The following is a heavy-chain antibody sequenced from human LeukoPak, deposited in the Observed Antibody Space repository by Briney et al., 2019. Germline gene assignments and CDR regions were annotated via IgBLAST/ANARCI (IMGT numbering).Heavy chain of an antibody. D-gene: IGHD3-10*01. J-gene: IGHJ3*02. CDR3: ARDRLWFGELFDAFDI. Sequence: GGSLRLSCAASGFTFSDYYMSWIRQAPGKGLEWVSYISSSGSTIYYADSVKGRFTISRDNAKNSLYLQMNSLRAEDTAVYYCARDRLWFGELFDAFDIWGQGTMVTVSS. CDR2: ISSSGSTI. CDR1: GFTFSDYY. V-gene: IGHV3-11*04.